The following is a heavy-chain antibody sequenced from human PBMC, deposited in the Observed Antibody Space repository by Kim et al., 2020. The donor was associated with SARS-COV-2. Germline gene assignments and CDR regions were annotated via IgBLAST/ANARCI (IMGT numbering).Heavy chain of an antibody. CDR1: GFTFNLYG. D-gene: IGHD3-10*01. Sequence: GGSLRLSCATSGFTFNLYGIHWIRQAPGKGLEWVAVTWYDGSKEYYADSVKGRFTISRDNSKKTVSLQMNSLRVEDAAVYYCTRGSSTDMVWGQGTLVTVSS. V-gene: IGHV3-33*01. J-gene: IGHJ4*02. CDR2: TWYDGSKE. CDR3: TRGSSTDMV.